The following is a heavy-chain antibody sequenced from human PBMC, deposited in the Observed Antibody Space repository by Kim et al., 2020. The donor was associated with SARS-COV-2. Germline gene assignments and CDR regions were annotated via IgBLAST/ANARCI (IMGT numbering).Heavy chain of an antibody. Sequence: TYYNPTLKSRVTISVDTSKNQFSLKRSSVTAADTAVYYCARGRLGYFDYWGQGTLVTVSS. D-gene: IGHD6-19*01. CDR2: T. J-gene: IGHJ4*02. V-gene: IGHV4-39*07. CDR3: ARGRLGYFDY.